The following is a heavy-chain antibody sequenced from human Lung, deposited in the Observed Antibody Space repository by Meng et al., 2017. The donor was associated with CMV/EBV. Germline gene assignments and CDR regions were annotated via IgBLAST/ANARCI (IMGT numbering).Heavy chain of an antibody. Sequence: SCXXLVXPTQTLTLTCSFSGFSLSISGVGVGWIRQTPGKALEWLALIYWNDDKRYRPSLKSRLTITKDTTKNQVVLTMTNMDPVDTATYYCAHIRKWEPTRGVDYWXQGTXVTVAS. D-gene: IGHD1-26*01. J-gene: IGHJ4*02. V-gene: IGHV2-5*01. CDR2: IYWNDDK. CDR3: AHIRKWEPTRGVDY. CDR1: GFSLSISGVG.